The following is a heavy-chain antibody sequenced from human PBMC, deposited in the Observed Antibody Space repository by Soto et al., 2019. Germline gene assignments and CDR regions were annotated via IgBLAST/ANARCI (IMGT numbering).Heavy chain of an antibody. D-gene: IGHD3-9*01. CDR1: GGSFSGYY. CDR2: IYYRGNT. Sequence: SETLSLTCAVYGGSFSGYYWSWIRQPPGKGLEWIGYIYYRGNTDYNPSLKSRVTISLDTPKNQFSLKLSSVTAADTAVYYCARHPGYYDILTGYTPYYFDYWGQGILVTVSS. J-gene: IGHJ4*02. CDR3: ARHPGYYDILTGYTPYYFDY. V-gene: IGHV4-59*08.